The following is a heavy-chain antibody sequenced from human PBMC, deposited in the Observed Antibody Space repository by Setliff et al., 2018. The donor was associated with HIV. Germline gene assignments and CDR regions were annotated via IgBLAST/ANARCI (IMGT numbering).Heavy chain of an antibody. CDR1: GGSIGSYY. Sequence: SLTCTVSGGSIGSYYWSWIRQPPGKGLEWIGYIYYSGSTYYNPSLKSGITISVDRSKNLFSLKLISVTAADQGVYYCARVPVAGANWFDPWGLGTLVTVSS. J-gene: IGHJ5*02. CDR3: ARVPVAGANWFDP. CDR2: IYYSGST. D-gene: IGHD2-21*01. V-gene: IGHV4-59*04.